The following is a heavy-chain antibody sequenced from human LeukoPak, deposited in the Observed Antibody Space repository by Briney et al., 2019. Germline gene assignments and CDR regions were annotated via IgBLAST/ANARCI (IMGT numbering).Heavy chain of an antibody. CDR2: ISHNENT. J-gene: IGHJ5*02. D-gene: IGHD3-10*01. V-gene: IGHV4-39*07. CDR3: ARSLPMVRGVLGFDNWFDP. CDR1: GGSITSSSYF. Sequence: SETLSLTCTVSGGSITSSSYFWGWIRQPPGKGLEWIGSISHNENTYYNPSLKSRVTISVDTSKKHFSLELSSVTAADTAVYYCARSLPMVRGVLGFDNWFDPWGRGTLVTVSS.